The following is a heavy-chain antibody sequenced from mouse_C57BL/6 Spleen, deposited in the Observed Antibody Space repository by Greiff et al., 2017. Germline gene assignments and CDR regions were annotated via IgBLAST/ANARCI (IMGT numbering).Heavy chain of an antibody. V-gene: IGHV1-82*01. Sequence: VQVVESGPELVKPGASVKISCKASGYAFSSSWMNWVKQRPGKGLEWIGRIYPGDGDTNYNGKFKGKATLTADKSSSTAYMQLSSLTSEDSAVYFCAREEAGTYSAWVAYWGQGTLVTVSA. CDR1: GYAFSSSW. D-gene: IGHD5-1*01. J-gene: IGHJ3*01. CDR2: IYPGDGDT. CDR3: AREEAGTYSAWVAY.